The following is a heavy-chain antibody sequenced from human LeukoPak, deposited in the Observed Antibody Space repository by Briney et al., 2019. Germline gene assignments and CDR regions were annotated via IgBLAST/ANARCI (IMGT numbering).Heavy chain of an antibody. D-gene: IGHD7-27*01. J-gene: IGHJ4*02. Sequence: ASVKVSCKASGYTFTSYAIHWVRQTPGQRLEWMGWINAGNGNTKYSQKFQGRVTITRDTSASTAYMELSSLRSEDTAVYYCAKVNGDNTFDYWGQGTLVTVSS. V-gene: IGHV1-3*01. CDR3: AKVNGDNTFDY. CDR1: GYTFTSYA. CDR2: INAGNGNT.